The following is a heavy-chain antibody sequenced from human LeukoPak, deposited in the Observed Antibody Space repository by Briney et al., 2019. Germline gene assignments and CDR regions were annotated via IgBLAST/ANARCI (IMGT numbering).Heavy chain of an antibody. D-gene: IGHD3-16*02. CDR1: GYTFTGYY. CDR2: ISAYNGDT. J-gene: IGHJ4*02. CDR3: AIGTSFDY. V-gene: IGHV1-18*04. Sequence: ASVKVSCKASGYTFTGYYMHWVRQAPGQGLEWMGWISAYNGDTNYAQKVQGRVTMTTDTSTSTAYMELRSLRSDDTAVYYCAIGTSFDYWGQGTLVTVSS.